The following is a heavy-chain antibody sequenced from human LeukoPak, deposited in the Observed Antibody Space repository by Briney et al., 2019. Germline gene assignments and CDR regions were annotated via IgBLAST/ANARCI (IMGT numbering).Heavy chain of an antibody. D-gene: IGHD3-22*01. CDR2: ISSSSSYI. CDR1: GFTFSSYS. CDR3: ARGGSRGYDSSGYDY. J-gene: IGHJ4*02. Sequence: KTGGSLRLSCAASGFTFSSYSMNWVRQAPGKGLEWVSSISSSSSYIYYADSVKGRFTISRDNAKNSLYLQMNSLRAEDTAVYYCARGGSRGYDSSGYDYWGQGTLVTVSS. V-gene: IGHV3-21*01.